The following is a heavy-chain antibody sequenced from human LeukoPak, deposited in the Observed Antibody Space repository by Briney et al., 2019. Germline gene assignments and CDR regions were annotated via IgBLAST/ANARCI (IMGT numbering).Heavy chain of an antibody. D-gene: IGHD3-22*01. V-gene: IGHV4-34*01. CDR1: GGSFSGYY. CDR2: INHSGST. J-gene: IGHJ4*02. Sequence: SETLSLTCAVYGGSFSGYYWSWIRQPPGKGLEWIGEINHSGSTNYNPSLKSRVTISVDTSKNQFSLKLSSVTAADTAVYYCARVRYYYDSSGYYYYFDYWGQGTLVTVLS. CDR3: ARVRYYYDSSGYYYYFDY.